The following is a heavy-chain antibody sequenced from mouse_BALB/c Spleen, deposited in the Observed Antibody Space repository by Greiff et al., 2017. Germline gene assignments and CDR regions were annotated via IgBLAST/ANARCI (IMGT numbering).Heavy chain of an antibody. CDR1: GFTFSSFG. Sequence: EVQRVESGGGLVQPGGSRKLSCAASGFTFSSFGMHWVRQAPEKGLEWVAYISSGSSTIYYADTVKGRFTISRDNPKNTLFLQMTSLRSEDTAMYYCARGPITTVVGMDYWGQGTSVTVSS. D-gene: IGHD1-1*01. CDR3: ARGPITTVVGMDY. CDR2: ISSGSSTI. V-gene: IGHV5-17*02. J-gene: IGHJ4*01.